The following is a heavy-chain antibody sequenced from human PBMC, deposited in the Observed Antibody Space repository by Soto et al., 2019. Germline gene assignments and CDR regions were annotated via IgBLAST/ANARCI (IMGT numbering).Heavy chain of an antibody. D-gene: IGHD2-2*01. CDR2: IHPFDSDT. J-gene: IGHJ4*02. V-gene: IGHV5-51*01. CDR3: ARHPDPYATDD. Sequence: PGESLKISCKGSGYSFTSYWIAWVRQMPGKGLELMGIIHPFDSDTRYSPSFQGQVTISADKSLSTAYLQWSSLKTSDTAMYYCARHPDPYATDDWGQGTPVTVSS. CDR1: GYSFTSYW.